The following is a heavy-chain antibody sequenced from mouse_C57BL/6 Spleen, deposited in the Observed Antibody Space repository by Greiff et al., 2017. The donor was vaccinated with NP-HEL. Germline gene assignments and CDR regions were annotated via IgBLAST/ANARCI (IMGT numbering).Heavy chain of an antibody. Sequence: EVQLQQSGAELVKPGASVKLSCTASGFNIKDYYMHWVKQRTEQGLEWIGRIDPEDGETKYAPKFQCKATITADTSSHTAYLQLSSLTSEDTAVYYCARGAYGNSHWYFDVWGTGTTVTVSS. CDR3: ARGAYGNSHWYFDV. D-gene: IGHD2-1*01. V-gene: IGHV14-2*01. J-gene: IGHJ1*03. CDR1: GFNIKDYY. CDR2: IDPEDGET.